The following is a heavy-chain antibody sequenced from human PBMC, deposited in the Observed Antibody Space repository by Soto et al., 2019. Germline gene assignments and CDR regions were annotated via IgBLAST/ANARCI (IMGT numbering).Heavy chain of an antibody. V-gene: IGHV1-69*06. J-gene: IGHJ4*02. CDR3: ARVEEEGVVDY. CDR1: GGTFSSYA. CDR2: IIPIFGTT. D-gene: IGHD1-1*01. Sequence: SVKVSCKASGGTFSSYAISWVRQAPGQGLEWMGGIIPIFGTTNYAQKFQGRVTMTADTSTSTAYMELRSLRSDDTAVYYCARVEEEGVVDYWGQGTLVTVSS.